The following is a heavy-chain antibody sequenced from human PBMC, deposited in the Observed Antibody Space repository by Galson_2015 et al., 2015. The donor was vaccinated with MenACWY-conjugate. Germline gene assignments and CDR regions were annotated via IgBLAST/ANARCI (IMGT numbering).Heavy chain of an antibody. CDR1: GFTFRSYW. V-gene: IGHV3-7*03. CDR3: ARGHYGMDV. J-gene: IGHJ6*02. CDR2: IKKDGSEK. Sequence: SLRLSCAASGFTFRSYWMTWVRQAPGKGLEWVASIKKDGSEKYYVDSVKGRFTISRDNAKNSLYLEMNSLRVEDTAVYSCARGHYGMDVWGQGTTVTVSS.